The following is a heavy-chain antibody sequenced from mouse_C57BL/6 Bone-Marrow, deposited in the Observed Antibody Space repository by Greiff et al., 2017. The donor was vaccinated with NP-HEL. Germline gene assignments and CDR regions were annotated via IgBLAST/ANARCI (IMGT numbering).Heavy chain of an antibody. J-gene: IGHJ1*03. V-gene: IGHV1-55*01. CDR2: IYPGSGST. CDR3: ALENSWYFDV. CDR1: GYTFTSYW. Sequence: QVQLQQPGAELVKPGASVKLSCKASGYTFTSYWIPWVKQRPGHGLEWIGDIYPGSGSTNYNEKFKSKATLTVDTSSSTAYMQLSSLTSEDSAVYFCALENSWYFDVWGTGTTFTVSS.